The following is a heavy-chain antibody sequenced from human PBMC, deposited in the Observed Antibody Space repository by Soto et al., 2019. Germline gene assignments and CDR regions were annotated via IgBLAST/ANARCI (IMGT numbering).Heavy chain of an antibody. D-gene: IGHD1-20*01. CDR1: GFTFSGSA. V-gene: IGHV3-73*01. J-gene: IGHJ4*02. CDR3: ARIITGGNDY. CDR2: IRSKANSYAT. Sequence: GGSLRLSCAASGFTFSGSAMHWVRQASGKGLEWVGRIRSKANSYATAYAASVKGRFTISRDDSKNTAYLQMNGLKTEDTAVYYCARIITGGNDYWGQGTLVTVSS.